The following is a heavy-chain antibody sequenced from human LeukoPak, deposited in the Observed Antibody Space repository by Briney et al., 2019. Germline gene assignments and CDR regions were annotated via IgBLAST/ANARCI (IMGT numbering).Heavy chain of an antibody. CDR3: AKDLYGWLQLP. CDR1: GFSFSSYA. V-gene: IGHV3-23*01. J-gene: IGHJ5*02. CDR2: ISGSGATT. Sequence: GGSLRLSCAASGFSFSSYAMSWVRQAPGKGLEWVSFISGSGATTYYVDSVKGRFTISRDNSQNTVYLQMNSLRAEDTAVYYCAKDLYGWLQLPWGQGTLVTVSS. D-gene: IGHD5-24*01.